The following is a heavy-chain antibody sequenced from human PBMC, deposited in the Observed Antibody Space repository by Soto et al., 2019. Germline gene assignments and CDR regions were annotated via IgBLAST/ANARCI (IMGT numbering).Heavy chain of an antibody. CDR1: GFRFKSYV. D-gene: IGHD3-16*01. V-gene: IGHV3-30*19. CDR3: ARWGTTGGFDL. CDR2: TSYDGTNK. Sequence: QVQLVESGGGVVQPGTSLRLSCLASGFRFKSYVMSWVRQPPGKGLEWVALTSYDGTNKYYGASVTGRFTVSRDNSKNTLHLQMDSLRPEDTALYYCARWGTTGGFDLWGQGTLVSVSS. J-gene: IGHJ4*02.